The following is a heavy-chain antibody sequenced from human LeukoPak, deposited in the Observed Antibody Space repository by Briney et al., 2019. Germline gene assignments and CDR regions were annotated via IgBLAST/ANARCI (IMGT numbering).Heavy chain of an antibody. J-gene: IGHJ4*02. CDR2: INPNTGGT. Sequence: ASVKVSCKASGYTFTSYYMHWVRQAPGQGLEWMGWINPNTGGTNYAQKFQGRVTMTRDTSISTVYMELSSLRSDDTAMYYCARVGGSWYLRLGSWGQGTLVTVSS. D-gene: IGHD6-13*01. CDR1: GYTFTSYY. V-gene: IGHV1-2*02. CDR3: ARVGGSWYLRLGS.